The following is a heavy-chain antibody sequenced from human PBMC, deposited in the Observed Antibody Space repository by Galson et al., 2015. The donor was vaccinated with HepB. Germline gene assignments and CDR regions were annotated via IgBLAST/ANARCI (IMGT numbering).Heavy chain of an antibody. CDR2: ISYDGSNK. CDR1: GFTFSSYG. Sequence: SLRLSCAASGFTFSSYGMHWVRQAPGKGLEWVAVISYDGSNKYYADSVKGRFTISRDNSKNTLYLQMNSLRAEDTAVYYCAKGSSYNWNWDYGMDVWGQGTTVTVSS. V-gene: IGHV3-30*18. J-gene: IGHJ6*02. D-gene: IGHD1-7*01. CDR3: AKGSSYNWNWDYGMDV.